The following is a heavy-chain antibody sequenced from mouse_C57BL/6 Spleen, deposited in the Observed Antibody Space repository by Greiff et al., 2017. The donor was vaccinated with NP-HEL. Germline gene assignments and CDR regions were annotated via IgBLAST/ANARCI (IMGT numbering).Heavy chain of an antibody. J-gene: IGHJ4*01. Sequence: VQLQQSGPELVKPGASVKMSCKASGYTFTDYNMHWVKQSHGKSLEWIGYINPNNGGTSYNQKFKGKATLTVNKSSSTAYMELRSLTSEDSAVYDCARDRQLRPPYYAMDYWGQGTSVTVSS. V-gene: IGHV1-22*01. CDR3: ARDRQLRPPYYAMDY. CDR1: GYTFTDYN. D-gene: IGHD3-2*02. CDR2: INPNNGGT.